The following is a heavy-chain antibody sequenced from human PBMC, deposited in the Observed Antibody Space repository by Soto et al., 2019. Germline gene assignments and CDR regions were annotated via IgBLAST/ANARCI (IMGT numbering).Heavy chain of an antibody. J-gene: IGHJ4*02. CDR3: VRDYDSSGYNPDY. V-gene: IGHV3-74*01. D-gene: IGHD3-22*01. CDR2: INSEGTGT. Sequence: GGCLGVSCAACGVKCSSYWMRWVRQVPGKGLVWVSRINSEGTGTIYADSVKGRFTNSRDNAKNTLYLQINRLRAEDTAVYYCVRDYDSSGYNPDYWGQGTPVTGSS. CDR1: GVKCSSYW.